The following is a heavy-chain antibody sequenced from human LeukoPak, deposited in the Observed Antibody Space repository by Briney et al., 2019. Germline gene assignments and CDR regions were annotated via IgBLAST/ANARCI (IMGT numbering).Heavy chain of an antibody. V-gene: IGHV4-34*01. D-gene: IGHD3-10*01. CDR3: ARRASMVRGVIDY. CDR1: GGSFSGYY. J-gene: IGHJ4*02. Sequence: SETLSLTCAVYGGSFSGYYWSWIRQPPGKGLEWIGEINHSGSTNYNPSLMRRVTISVDTSKNQFSLKLSSVTAADTAVYYCARRASMVRGVIDYWGQGTLVTVSS. CDR2: INHSGST.